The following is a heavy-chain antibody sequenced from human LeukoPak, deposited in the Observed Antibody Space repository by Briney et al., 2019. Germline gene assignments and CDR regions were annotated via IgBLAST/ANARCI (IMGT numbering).Heavy chain of an antibody. Sequence: PGGSLRLSCVASDFTFSNFGMHWVRQAPGKGLEWLSFIRYDGSNNYHADSVKGRFSISRDNSKNTLHLQMNTLRPDDTAVYYCARTAVVGTLRWFDLWGQGTLVIVSS. D-gene: IGHD6-19*01. CDR1: DFTFSNFG. CDR2: IRYDGSNN. CDR3: ARTAVVGTLRWFDL. V-gene: IGHV3-30*02. J-gene: IGHJ5*02.